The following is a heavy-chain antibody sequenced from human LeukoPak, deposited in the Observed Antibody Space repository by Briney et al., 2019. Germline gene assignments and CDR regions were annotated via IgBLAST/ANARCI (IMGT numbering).Heavy chain of an antibody. CDR1: GGSISSSSYY. V-gene: IGHV4-39*01. D-gene: IGHD6-13*01. CDR3: ARHHSSSWYFDY. J-gene: IGHJ4*02. Sequence: SETLSLTCTVSGGSISSSSYYWGWIRQPPGKGLEWIGSIYYSGSTYYNPSLKSRVTISVDTSKNQFSLKLSSVTAADTAVYYCARHHSSSWYFDYWGQGTLVTVSS. CDR2: IYYSGST.